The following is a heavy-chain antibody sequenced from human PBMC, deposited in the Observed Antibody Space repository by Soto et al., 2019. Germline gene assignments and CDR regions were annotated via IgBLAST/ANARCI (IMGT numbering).Heavy chain of an antibody. D-gene: IGHD4-17*01. J-gene: IGHJ5*02. V-gene: IGHV1-18*01. CDR2: ITVYNGNT. Sequence: QVQLVQSGAEVKKPGASVKVSCKASGYTFSNNAITWVRQAPGQGLEWMGWITVYNGNTNYAHQLQGRVTMTTNTXTXXAYMELTSLRSADTAVYYCARTSYDYGTYWGRFDPWGQGTLVTVSS. CDR3: ARTSYDYGTYWGRFDP. CDR1: GYTFSNNA.